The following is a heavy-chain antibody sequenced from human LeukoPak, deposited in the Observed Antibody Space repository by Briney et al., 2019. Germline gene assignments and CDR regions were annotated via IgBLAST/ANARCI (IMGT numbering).Heavy chain of an antibody. D-gene: IGHD2-2*01. J-gene: IGHJ5*02. CDR3: ARAGREYQLPTIAYSWFDP. CDR2: TYYRSKWYN. V-gene: IGHV6-1*01. CDR1: GDSVSSNGAA. Sequence: KPSQTLSLTCAISGDSVSSNGAAWNWIRQSPSRGLEWLGRTYYRSKWYNDYAVSVKSRITINPDTSKNQFSLQLNSVTPEDTAVYYCARAGREYQLPTIAYSWFDPWGQGTLVTVSS.